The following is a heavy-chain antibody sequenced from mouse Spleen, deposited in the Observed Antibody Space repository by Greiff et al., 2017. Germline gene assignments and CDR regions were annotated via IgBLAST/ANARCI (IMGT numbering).Heavy chain of an antibody. V-gene: IGHV1S135*01. J-gene: IGHJ4*01. CDR2: IDPYNCGT. CDR3: ARGLPGTSAMDY. CDR1: GFSFTDYN. Sequence: EVKLVESGPELVKPGASVKLSCKASGFSFTDYNMYWVKQSHGKSLEWIGYIDPYNCGTSYNHKLKGKATLTVDNASSTAFMHLNSLTSEDSAVYYCARGLPGTSAMDYWGQGTSVTVSS. D-gene: IGHD4-1*01.